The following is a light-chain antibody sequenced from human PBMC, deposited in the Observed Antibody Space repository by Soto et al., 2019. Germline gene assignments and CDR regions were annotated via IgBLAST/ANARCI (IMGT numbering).Light chain of an antibody. CDR2: AAS. CDR3: QQSYSTLDYT. V-gene: IGKV1-39*01. Sequence: DIQMTQSPSSLSASVGDRVTITCRASQSISSYLNWYQQKPGKAPKLLIYAASSLQSGVPSRFSGSGSGTDFTLTISSLQPEDFATYYCQQSYSTLDYTFGQGTKVEIK. J-gene: IGKJ2*01. CDR1: QSISSY.